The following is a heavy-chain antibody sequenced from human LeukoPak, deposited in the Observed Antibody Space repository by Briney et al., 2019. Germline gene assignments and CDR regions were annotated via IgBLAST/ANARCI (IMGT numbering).Heavy chain of an antibody. CDR3: ARSIAAAGTPYYYYYYGMDV. J-gene: IGHJ6*02. CDR1: GGSFSGYY. V-gene: IGHV4-34*01. Sequence: PETLSLTCAVYGGSFSGYYWSWIRQPPGKGLEWIGEISHSGSTNYNPSLKSRVTISVDTSKNQFSLKLSSVTAADTAVYYCARSIAAAGTPYYYYYYGMDVWGQGTTVTVSS. D-gene: IGHD6-13*01. CDR2: ISHSGST.